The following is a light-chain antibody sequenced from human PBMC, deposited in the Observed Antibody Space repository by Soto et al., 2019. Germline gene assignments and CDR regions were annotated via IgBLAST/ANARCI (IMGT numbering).Light chain of an antibody. J-gene: IGKJ1*01. CDR3: QQYKSYWT. Sequence: EIPLPQNQCPLSPLVWRRFTVPFRSSQCISSWLAWYQQKPGKAPKLLISDASSLETGVPSRFSGSGSGTEFTLTINSLQPDDFATYYCQQYKSYWTFGQGTKVDIK. CDR1: QCISSW. CDR2: DAS. V-gene: IGKV1-5*01.